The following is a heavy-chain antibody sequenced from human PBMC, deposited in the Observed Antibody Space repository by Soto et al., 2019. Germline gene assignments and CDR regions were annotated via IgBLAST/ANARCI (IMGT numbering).Heavy chain of an antibody. V-gene: IGHV3-21*01. CDR3: ARDIKWPIYHFDY. CDR1: GFTFSNYA. CDR2: ISATTGYM. D-gene: IGHD5-12*01. J-gene: IGHJ4*02. Sequence: LRLSCAASGFTFSNYAMNWVRQAPGKGLEWVSSISATTGYMYYADSVRGRFTISRDNAKNSLYLQMTSLRAEDTAVYYCARDIKWPIYHFDYSGQGTRVTVSS.